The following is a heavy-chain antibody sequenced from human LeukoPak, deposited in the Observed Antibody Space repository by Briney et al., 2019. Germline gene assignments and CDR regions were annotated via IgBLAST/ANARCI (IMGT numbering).Heavy chain of an antibody. CDR2: ISYDGSNK. CDR1: GFTFSSYG. CDR3: AKRGTSYGTLNGWFDP. V-gene: IGHV3-30*18. Sequence: PGGSLRLSCAASGFTFSSYGMHWVRQAPGKGLEWVAVISYDGSNKYYADSVKGRFTISRDNSKNTLYLQMNSLRAEDTAVYYCAKRGTSYGTLNGWFDPWGQGTLVTVSS. D-gene: IGHD5-18*01. J-gene: IGHJ5*02.